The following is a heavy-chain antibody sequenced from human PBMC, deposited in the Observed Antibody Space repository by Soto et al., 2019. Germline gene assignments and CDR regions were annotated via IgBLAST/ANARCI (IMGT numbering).Heavy chain of an antibody. CDR3: ARRDTSKVMFGENWFDP. Sequence: QLLESGPGLVKPSETLSLTCTVSGGSISSSSYYWGWIRQPPGKGLEWIGSIYYSGSTYYNPSLKSRVTISVDTSKNQFSLKLSSVTAADTAVYYCARRDTSKVMFGENWFDPWGQGTLVTVSS. V-gene: IGHV4-39*01. CDR1: GGSISSSSYY. J-gene: IGHJ5*02. CDR2: IYYSGST. D-gene: IGHD3-10*02.